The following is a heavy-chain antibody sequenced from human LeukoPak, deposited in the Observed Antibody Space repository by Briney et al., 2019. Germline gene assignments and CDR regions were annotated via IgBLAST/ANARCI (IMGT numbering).Heavy chain of an antibody. J-gene: IGHJ4*02. D-gene: IGHD3-22*01. V-gene: IGHV4-59*08. Sequence: SETLSLTCTVSGGSISSYYWSWIRQPPGKGLEWIGYIYYSGGTNYNPSLKSRVTISVDTSKNQFSLKLSSVTAADTAVYYCARNYYDSSGYLDYWGQGTLVTVSS. CDR3: ARNYYDSSGYLDY. CDR1: GGSISSYY. CDR2: IYYSGGT.